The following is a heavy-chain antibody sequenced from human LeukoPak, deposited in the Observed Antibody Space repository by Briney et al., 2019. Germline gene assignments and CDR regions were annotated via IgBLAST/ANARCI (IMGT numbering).Heavy chain of an antibody. Sequence: GGSLRLSCAAPGFTFSSYAMSWVRQAPGKGLEWVSAISGSGGSTYYADSVKGRFTISRDNSKNTLYLQMNSLRAEDTAVYYCARSFARDYDILTGYYIGDYWGQGTLITVSS. CDR1: GFTFSSYA. J-gene: IGHJ4*02. CDR2: ISGSGGST. D-gene: IGHD3-9*01. CDR3: ARSFARDYDILTGYYIGDY. V-gene: IGHV3-23*01.